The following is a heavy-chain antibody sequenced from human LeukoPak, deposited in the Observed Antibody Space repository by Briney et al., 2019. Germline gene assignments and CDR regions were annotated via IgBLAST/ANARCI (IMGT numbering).Heavy chain of an antibody. D-gene: IGHD2-2*01. Sequence: ASVKVSCKASGYTFTGYYMHWVRQAPGQGLEWMGWINPNSGGTNYAQKFQGRVTMTRDTSISTAYMEMRRLRSDDTAVYYCARDWRYCSSTSCATWFDPWGQGTLVTVSS. CDR2: INPNSGGT. CDR1: GYTFTGYY. V-gene: IGHV1-2*02. J-gene: IGHJ5*02. CDR3: ARDWRYCSSTSCATWFDP.